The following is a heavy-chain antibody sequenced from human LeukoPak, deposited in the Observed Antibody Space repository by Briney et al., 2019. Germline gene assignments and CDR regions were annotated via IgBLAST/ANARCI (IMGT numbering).Heavy chain of an antibody. J-gene: IGHJ6*03. CDR3: ARDGKQWLDPGYYYYYMDV. V-gene: IGHV7-4-1*02. CDR1: GYSFTSNA. Sequence: ASVKVSCKASGYSFTSNAMQWVRQAPGQGLEWMGWINTNTGNPAYAQGFTGRFVFSLDTSVSTAYLEISSLKAEDSAVYYCARDGKQWLDPGYYYYYMDVWGKGTTVTVSS. CDR2: INTNTGNP. D-gene: IGHD6-19*01.